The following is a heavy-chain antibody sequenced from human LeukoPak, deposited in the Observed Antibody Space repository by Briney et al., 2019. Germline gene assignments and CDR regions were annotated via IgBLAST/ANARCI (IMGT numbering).Heavy chain of an antibody. D-gene: IGHD5-18*01. J-gene: IGHJ4*02. CDR2: IWYDGNNK. CDR3: AKDWGYTTMVSYYFDY. V-gene: IGHV3-33*06. CDR1: GFTFSGYG. Sequence: GRSLRLXCAASGFTFSGYGMHWVRQAPDKGLEWVAVIWYDGNNKYYADSVKGRFTISRDNSKNTLYLQMNSLRAEDTAVYYCAKDWGYTTMVSYYFDYWGQGALVTVSS.